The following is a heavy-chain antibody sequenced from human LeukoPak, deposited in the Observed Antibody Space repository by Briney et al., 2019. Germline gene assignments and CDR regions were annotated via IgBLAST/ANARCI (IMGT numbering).Heavy chain of an antibody. CDR3: ARRYCSGGSCYGHVAFDI. V-gene: IGHV3-21*01. D-gene: IGHD2-15*01. Sequence: GGSLRLSCAASGFTFSSYSMNWVRQAPGKGLEWVSSISSSSSYIYYADSVKGRFTISRDKAKNSLYLQMNSLRAEDTAVYYCARRYCSGGSCYGHVAFDIWGQGTMVTVSS. CDR1: GFTFSSYS. CDR2: ISSSSSYI. J-gene: IGHJ3*02.